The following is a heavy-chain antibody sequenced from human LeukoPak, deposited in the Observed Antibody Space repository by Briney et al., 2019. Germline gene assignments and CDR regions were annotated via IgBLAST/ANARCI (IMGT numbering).Heavy chain of an antibody. CDR3: ARQLDFWSGYPFY. CDR1: GGSVNNNNYY. D-gene: IGHD3-3*01. Sequence: SETLSLTCTVSGGSVNNNNYYWVWIRQPPGKGLEWIGSIYYSGSTYYNPSLKSRVTISVDTSKNQFSLKLSSVTAADTAVYYCARQLDFWSGYPFYWGQGTLVTVSS. J-gene: IGHJ4*02. V-gene: IGHV4-39*01. CDR2: IYYSGST.